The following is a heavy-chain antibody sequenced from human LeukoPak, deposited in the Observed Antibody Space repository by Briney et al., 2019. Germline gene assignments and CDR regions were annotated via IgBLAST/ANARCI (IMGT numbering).Heavy chain of an antibody. V-gene: IGHV3-23*01. CDR1: GFTFSSYA. Sequence: GRSLRLSCAASGFTFSSYAMSWVRQAPGQGLEWVSAISGSGGSTYYADSVKGRFTISRDNSKNTLYLQMNSLRAEDTPVYYCAKTRIWGPFDYWGQGTLVTVSS. J-gene: IGHJ4*02. CDR2: ISGSGGST. CDR3: AKTRIWGPFDY. D-gene: IGHD7-27*01.